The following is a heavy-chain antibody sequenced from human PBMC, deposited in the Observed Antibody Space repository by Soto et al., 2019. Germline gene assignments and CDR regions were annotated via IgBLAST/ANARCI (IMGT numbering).Heavy chain of an antibody. Sequence: SETLSLTCTVSGGSISSYYWSWIRQPPGKGLEWIGYIYYSGSTNYNPSLKSRVTISVDTSKNQFSLKLSSVTAADTAVYYCARDKPEQLVRSTSTPGTYYYYMDVWGKGTTVTVSS. CDR1: GGSISSYY. D-gene: IGHD6-13*01. CDR3: ARDKPEQLVRSTSTPGTYYYYMDV. CDR2: IYYSGST. V-gene: IGHV4-59*01. J-gene: IGHJ6*03.